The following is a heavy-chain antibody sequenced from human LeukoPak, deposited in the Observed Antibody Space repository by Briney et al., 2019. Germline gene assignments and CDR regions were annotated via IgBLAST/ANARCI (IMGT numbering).Heavy chain of an antibody. Sequence: GGSLRLSCAASGFTFTSYSMDWVGQAPGKGLEWVSSISSSSGLIYYADSVKGRFTVARDNAKNSLYLQMNSLRAEDTALYYCAKDHSSSWYDYWGQGTLVTVSS. CDR1: GFTFTSYS. CDR3: AKDHSSSWYDY. J-gene: IGHJ4*02. D-gene: IGHD6-13*01. V-gene: IGHV3-21*04. CDR2: ISSSSGLI.